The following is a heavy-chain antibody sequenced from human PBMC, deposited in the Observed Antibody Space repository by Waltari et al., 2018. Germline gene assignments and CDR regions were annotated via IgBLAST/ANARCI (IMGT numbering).Heavy chain of an antibody. J-gene: IGHJ4*02. CDR2: ISSSSTI. CDR1: GFPFSSFG. V-gene: IGHV3-48*04. D-gene: IGHD1-26*01. CDR3: ARGMVGAAYFDC. Sequence: EVQLVESGGGLVQPGGSLRLSCVPSGFPFSSFGMHWVRQAPGKGLEWVSYISSSSTINYADSVKGRFTISRDSPKNSLYLQMNSLRAEDAAVYYCARGMVGAAYFDCWGQGALVSVSS.